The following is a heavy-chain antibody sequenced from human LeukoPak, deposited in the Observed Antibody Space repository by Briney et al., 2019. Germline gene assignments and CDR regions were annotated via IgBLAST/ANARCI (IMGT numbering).Heavy chain of an antibody. Sequence: SVKVSCKASGGTFSSYAISWVRQAPGQGLEWMGGIIPIFGTANYAQEFQGRVTITADESTSTAYMELSSLRSEDTAVYYCARDRVDFWSGFGMDVWGKGATVTVSS. D-gene: IGHD3-3*01. J-gene: IGHJ6*04. CDR3: ARDRVDFWSGFGMDV. V-gene: IGHV1-69*13. CDR2: IIPIFGTA. CDR1: GGTFSSYA.